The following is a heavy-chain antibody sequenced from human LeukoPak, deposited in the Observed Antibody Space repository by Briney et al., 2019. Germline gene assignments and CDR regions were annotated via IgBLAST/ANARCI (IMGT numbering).Heavy chain of an antibody. CDR1: GGSFSGHY. CDR3: TRANGYGLIDY. D-gene: IGHD3-10*01. V-gene: IGHV4-34*01. CDR2: INHSKNT. J-gene: IGHJ4*02. Sequence: SETLSLTCAVYGGSFSGHYWSWIRQPPGKGLEWIGEINHSKNTNYNPSLKSRVTISVDTSKNQFSLKLSSVTAADTAVYYCTRANGYGLIDYWGQGTLVTVSS.